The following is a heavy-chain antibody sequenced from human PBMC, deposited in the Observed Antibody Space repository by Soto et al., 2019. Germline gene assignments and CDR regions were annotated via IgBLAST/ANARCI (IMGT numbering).Heavy chain of an antibody. Sequence: GWSLRLSCAASGFTFSDYYMSWIRQAPGKGLEWVSYISSSGSTIYYADSVKGRFTISRDNAKNSLYLQMNSLRAEDTAVYYCARVRPHVALDIWGQGTMVTVSS. V-gene: IGHV3-11*01. CDR3: ARVRPHVALDI. CDR1: GFTFSDYY. D-gene: IGHD6-25*01. J-gene: IGHJ3*02. CDR2: ISSSGSTI.